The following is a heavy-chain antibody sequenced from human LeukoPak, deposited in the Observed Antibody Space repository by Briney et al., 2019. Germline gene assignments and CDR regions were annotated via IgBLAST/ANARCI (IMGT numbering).Heavy chain of an antibody. CDR3: ARGVRIAARPNWFDP. Sequence: PSETLSLTCAVYGGSFSVYYWSWIRQPPGKGLEWIGEINHSGSTNYNPSLKNRVTISVDTSKNQFSLKLSSVTAADTAVYYCARGVRIAARPNWFDPWGQGTLVTVSS. CDR1: GGSFSVYY. V-gene: IGHV4-34*01. D-gene: IGHD6-6*01. CDR2: INHSGST. J-gene: IGHJ5*02.